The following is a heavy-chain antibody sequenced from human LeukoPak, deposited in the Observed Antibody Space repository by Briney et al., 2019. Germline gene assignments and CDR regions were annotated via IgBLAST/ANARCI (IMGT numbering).Heavy chain of an antibody. D-gene: IGHD2-15*01. CDR2: IIPSLDVA. CDR3: ARDHCTPGTCLGGH. Sequence: SVKVSCKASGDTFIPYTFSWVRQAPGQGLGWIGRIIPSLDVANYAQKFQGRVTLSVDRDTATTYMEVTSLRSEDTAIYYCARDHCTPGTCLGGHWGQGTLVTVSS. J-gene: IGHJ4*02. CDR1: GDTFIPYT. V-gene: IGHV1-69*04.